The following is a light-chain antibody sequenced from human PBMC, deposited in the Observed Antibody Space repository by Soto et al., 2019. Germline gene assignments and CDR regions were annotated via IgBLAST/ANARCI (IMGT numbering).Light chain of an antibody. CDR1: SSNIGSNT. CDR2: SNN. CDR3: AAWDDSLNAL. Sequence: QAVVTQPPSASGTPGQRVTISCSGSSSNIGSNTVNWYQQLPRTAPKLLIYSNNQRPSGVPDRFSGSKSGTSASLAISGLQSEDEADYYCAAWDDSLNALFGGGTKLPS. J-gene: IGLJ2*01. V-gene: IGLV1-44*01.